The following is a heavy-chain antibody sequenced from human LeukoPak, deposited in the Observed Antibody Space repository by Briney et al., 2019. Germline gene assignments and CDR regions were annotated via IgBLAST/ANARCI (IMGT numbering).Heavy chain of an antibody. CDR2: IRQDGSVQ. J-gene: IGHJ4*02. Sequence: GGSLTLSCAASGSTFSSYWMSWLREAPGKRLEGLANIRQDGSVQYYVDSVKGRFTNSRDNPKNSVYLQMSGLRAEDTAVYYCLVTTRSRGFDYWGQGTLVTVSS. CDR1: GSTFSSYW. CDR3: LVTTRSRGFDY. D-gene: IGHD1/OR15-1a*01. V-gene: IGHV3-7*01.